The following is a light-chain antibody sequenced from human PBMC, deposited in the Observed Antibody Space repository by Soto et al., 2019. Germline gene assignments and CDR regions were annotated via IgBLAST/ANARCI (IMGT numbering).Light chain of an antibody. Sequence: QSALTQPASVSGSPGQSITISCTGTSSDIGDSNYVSWYQQHPGKAPKLVIYDVSNRPSGVSNRFSGSKSANTASLTISGLQAEDVSDYYCSLFRSSSTSYVFGTGTKVTVL. CDR2: DVS. V-gene: IGLV2-14*03. CDR3: SLFRSSSTSYV. CDR1: SSDIGDSNY. J-gene: IGLJ1*01.